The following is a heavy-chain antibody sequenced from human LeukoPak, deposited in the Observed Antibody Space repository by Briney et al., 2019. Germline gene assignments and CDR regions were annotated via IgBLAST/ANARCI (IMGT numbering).Heavy chain of an antibody. J-gene: IGHJ4*02. CDR3: ARRDYYDSSGSRD. CDR2: MYYSGST. CDR1: GGSFSGYY. V-gene: IGHV4-34*01. D-gene: IGHD3-22*01. Sequence: SETLSLTCAVYGGSFSGYYWSWIRQPPGKGLEWIGSMYYSGSTYYNPSLKSRVTISVDTSKNQFSLKLSSVTAADTAVYYCARRDYYDSSGSRDWGQGTLVTVSS.